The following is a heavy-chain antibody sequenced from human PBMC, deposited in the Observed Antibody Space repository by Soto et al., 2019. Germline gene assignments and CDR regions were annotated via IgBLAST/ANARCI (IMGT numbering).Heavy chain of an antibody. J-gene: IGHJ4*02. CDR1: GGSISSYY. V-gene: IGHV4-59*08. CDR2: INHSGST. CDR3: ASRYGYSFDY. Sequence: SETLSLTCTVSGGSISSYYWSWIRQPPGKGQEWIGEINHSGSTNHNPSLKSRVTISEDKSKNHFSLKLSSVTAADSAVYYCASRYGYSFDYWGQGTLVTVSS. D-gene: IGHD1-1*01.